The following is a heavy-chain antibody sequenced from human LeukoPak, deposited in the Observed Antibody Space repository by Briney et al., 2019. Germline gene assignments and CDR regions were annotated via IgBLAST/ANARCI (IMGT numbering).Heavy chain of an antibody. CDR2: INPNSGGT. CDR1: GYTFTGYY. D-gene: IGHD3-3*02. J-gene: IGHJ4*02. CDR3: ARDAAQTPPLGF. Sequence: ASVKVSCKASGYTFTGYYMHWVRQAPGQGLEWMGWINPNSGGTNYAQNFQGRVTMTRDTSITTAYMELSRLRSDDTAVYYCARDAAQTPPLGFWGQGTLVTVSS. V-gene: IGHV1-2*02.